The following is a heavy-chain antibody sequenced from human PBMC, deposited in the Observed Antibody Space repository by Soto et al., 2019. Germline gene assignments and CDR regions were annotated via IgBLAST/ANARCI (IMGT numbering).Heavy chain of an antibody. Sequence: ASVKVSCKASGYDFTAYDINWVRQASGQGLEWMGWMNPINGATGSARRFQGRVSMTRNTATGTAYLELTSLRSDDTAVYYCGSGPSPRAPAGGTPFYYAMDVWG. V-gene: IGHV1-8*02. J-gene: IGHJ6*02. D-gene: IGHD6-13*01. CDR2: MNPINGAT. CDR3: GSGPSPRAPAGGTPFYYAMDV. CDR1: GYDFTAYD.